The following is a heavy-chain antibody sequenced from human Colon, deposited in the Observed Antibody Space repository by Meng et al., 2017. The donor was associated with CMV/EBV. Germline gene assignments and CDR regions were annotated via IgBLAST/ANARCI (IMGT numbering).Heavy chain of an antibody. Sequence: RSFSGYYWSWIRQPPGKGMEWIGEISNSRSTNYNRYLKSRVIISIDTSKNQFSLKLNSVTAADTAVCYCARRGGSSNWPLIYWGQGTLVTVSS. CDR2: ISNSRST. CDR1: RSFSGYY. D-gene: IGHD6-13*01. CDR3: ARRGGSSNWPLIY. V-gene: IGHV4-34*01. J-gene: IGHJ4*02.